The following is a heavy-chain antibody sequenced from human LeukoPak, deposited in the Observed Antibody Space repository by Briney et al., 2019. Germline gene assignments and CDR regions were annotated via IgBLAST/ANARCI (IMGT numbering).Heavy chain of an antibody. CDR3: RTFNH. Sequence: GGSLRLSCWVSGFTFSDYYIHWVRQAPGRGLEYVSAINSNGDDTYYADSVKGRFTTSRDNFKNTLYLQMSSLRVEDTAVYYCRTFNHWGQGILVTVSS. D-gene: IGHD3/OR15-3a*01. V-gene: IGHV3-64D*06. J-gene: IGHJ4*02. CDR2: INSNGDDT. CDR1: GFTFSDYY.